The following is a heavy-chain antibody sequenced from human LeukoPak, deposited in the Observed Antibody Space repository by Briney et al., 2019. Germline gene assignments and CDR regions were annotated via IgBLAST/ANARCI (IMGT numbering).Heavy chain of an antibody. CDR3: ATRLEMATMGGFDY. CDR1: GFTFSHYY. D-gene: IGHD5-24*01. J-gene: IGHJ4*02. CDR2: IKQDGSEQ. Sequence: TGGSLRLSCAASGFTFSHYYMSWVRQAPGKGLEWVANIKQDGSEQFYLDSVKGRFTISRDNAKNALYLQMNSLRAEDTAVYYCATRLEMATMGGFDYWGQGTLVTVSS. V-gene: IGHV3-7*01.